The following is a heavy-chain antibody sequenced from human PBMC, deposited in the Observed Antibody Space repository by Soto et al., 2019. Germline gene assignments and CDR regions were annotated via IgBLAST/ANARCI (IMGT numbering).Heavy chain of an antibody. J-gene: IGHJ5*02. CDR3: AIDAISMDRGTTTCFDI. CDR1: GLIFNNHA. Sequence: PGCSTRIAREASGLIFNNHAMSGFRKAPGKGLEWVSAISGNGIATYYADSVKGRFTISRDNSKNTLYLQMNRLRADDTAVYYCAIDAISMDRGTTTCFDIWGEAILV. V-gene: IGHV3-23*01. D-gene: IGHD3-10*01. CDR2: ISGNGIAT.